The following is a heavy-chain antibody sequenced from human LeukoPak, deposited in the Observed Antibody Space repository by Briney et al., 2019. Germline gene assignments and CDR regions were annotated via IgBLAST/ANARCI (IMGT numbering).Heavy chain of an antibody. J-gene: IGHJ5*02. D-gene: IGHD2-15*01. Sequence: LSLTCTVSGGSISSGSYYWSWIRQPPGKGLEWIGEINHSGSTNYNPSLKSRVTISVDTSKNQFSLKLSSVTAADTAVYYCARGSGIENWFDPWGQGTPVTVSS. CDR2: INHSGST. V-gene: IGHV4-39*07. CDR3: ARGSGIENWFDP. CDR1: GGSISSGSYY.